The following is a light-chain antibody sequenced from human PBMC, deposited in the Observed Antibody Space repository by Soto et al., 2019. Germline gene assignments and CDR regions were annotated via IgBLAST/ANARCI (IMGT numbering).Light chain of an antibody. CDR2: DVG. Sequence: QSVLTQPASVSGSPGQSITISCTGTSSDVGGYNYVSWYQQHPGKAPKFMFYDVGNRPSGVSNRFSGSKSGNTASLTISGLQAEDEADYYCCSYTTSNTRQIVFGTGTKLTVL. J-gene: IGLJ1*01. CDR1: SSDVGGYNY. CDR3: CSYTTSNTRQIV. V-gene: IGLV2-14*01.